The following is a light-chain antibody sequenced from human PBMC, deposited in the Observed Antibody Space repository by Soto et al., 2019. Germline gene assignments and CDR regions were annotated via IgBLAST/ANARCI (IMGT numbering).Light chain of an antibody. CDR1: SSDVGAFNY. CDR2: DVT. Sequence: QSVLTQPASVSGSPGQSITISCIGTSSDVGAFNYVSWYQHHPGKAPKLIIYDVTDRPSGVSTRFSASKSGNTASLTIPGLQAEDEADYYCSSYTTRNTEVFGTGTKVTVL. V-gene: IGLV2-14*03. J-gene: IGLJ1*01. CDR3: SSYTTRNTEV.